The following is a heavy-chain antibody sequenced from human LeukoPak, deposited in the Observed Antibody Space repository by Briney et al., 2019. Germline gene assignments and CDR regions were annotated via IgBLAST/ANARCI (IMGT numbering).Heavy chain of an antibody. CDR3: ARSAPNHRYCSGGSCYGAFDI. CDR1: GGSISSSSYY. V-gene: IGHV4-39*07. D-gene: IGHD2-15*01. CDR2: IYYSGST. Sequence: SETLSLTCTVSGGSISSSSYYWGWIRQPPGKGLEWIGSIYYSGSTNYNPSLKSRVTISVDTSKNQLSLKLSSVTAADTAVYYCARSAPNHRYCSGGSCYGAFDIWGQGTMVTVSS. J-gene: IGHJ3*02.